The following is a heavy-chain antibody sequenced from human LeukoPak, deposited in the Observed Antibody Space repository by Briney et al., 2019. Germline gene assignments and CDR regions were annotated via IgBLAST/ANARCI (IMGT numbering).Heavy chain of an antibody. J-gene: IGHJ4*02. CDR2: ISYDGSNK. Sequence: GRSLRLSCTASGFTFSSYGMHWVRQAPGKGLEWVAVISYDGSNKYYVDSVKGRFTISRDNSKNTLYLQMSSLRAEDTAVYYCAKDQLWGGYYDTSGYPTFDYWGQGTLVTVSS. CDR3: AKDQLWGGYYDTSGYPTFDY. V-gene: IGHV3-30*18. CDR1: GFTFSSYG. D-gene: IGHD3-22*01.